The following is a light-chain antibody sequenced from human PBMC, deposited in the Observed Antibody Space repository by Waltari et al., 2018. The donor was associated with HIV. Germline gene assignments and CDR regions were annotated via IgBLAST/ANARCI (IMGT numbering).Light chain of an antibody. J-gene: IGKJ2*01. Sequence: EIVLTQSPATLSLSPGERVTLSCEASQNIKNNYLAWYQQRQKGGLAPRLLIYDASRRASGIPDRFSGSGSGTDFTLTISRLEPDDFATYYCHQFGSSVSYTFGQGTKLEIK. V-gene: IGKV3D-20*01. CDR3: HQFGSSVSYT. CDR1: QNIKNNY. CDR2: DAS.